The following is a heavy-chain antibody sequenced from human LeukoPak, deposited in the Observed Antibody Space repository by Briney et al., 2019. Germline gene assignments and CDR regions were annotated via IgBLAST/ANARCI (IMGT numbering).Heavy chain of an antibody. CDR2: IYYSGST. V-gene: IGHV4-59*01. CDR3: ARDTTVTTSYYYYGMDV. CDR1: GGSISSYY. D-gene: IGHD4-17*01. J-gene: IGHJ6*02. Sequence: SETLSLTCTVSGGSISSYYWSWIRQPPGKGLEWIGYIYYSGSTNYDPSLKSRVTISVDTSKNQFSLKLSSVTAADTAVYYCARDTTVTTSYYYYGMDVWGQGTTVTVSS.